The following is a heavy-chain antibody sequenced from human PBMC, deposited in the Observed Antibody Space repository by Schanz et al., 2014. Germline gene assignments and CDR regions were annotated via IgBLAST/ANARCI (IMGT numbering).Heavy chain of an antibody. CDR2: ISGSGGST. J-gene: IGHJ4*02. Sequence: SCASSGFTFSSYAMSWVRQAPGKGLEWVSAISGSGGSTYYADSGKGRFTISRDNSKNALYLQMNSLRDEDTAVYYCAKDPLFLHARLRYLVYRGQGALDNVSP. CDR3: AKDPLFLHARLRYLVY. V-gene: IGHV3-23*01. D-gene: IGHD5-12*01. CDR1: GFTFSSYA.